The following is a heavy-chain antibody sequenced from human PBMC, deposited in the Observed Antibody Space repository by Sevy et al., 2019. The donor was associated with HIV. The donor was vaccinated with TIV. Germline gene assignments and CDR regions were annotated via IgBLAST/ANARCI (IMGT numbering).Heavy chain of an antibody. V-gene: IGHV3-23*01. CDR2: FCVGGSTI. CDR3: AREGCTVPLDY. J-gene: IGHJ4*02. Sequence: GGSLRLSCAASGFTFSIYTMSWVRQAPGKGLEWVSTFCVGGSTIYYADSVKGRFTISRDNSKNPLYLQMNSLRADDSAVYYCAREGCTVPLDYWGQGTLVTVSS. CDR1: GFTFSIYT. D-gene: IGHD2-8*02.